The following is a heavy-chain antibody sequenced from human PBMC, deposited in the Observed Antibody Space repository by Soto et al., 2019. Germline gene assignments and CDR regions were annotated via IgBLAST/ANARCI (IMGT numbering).Heavy chain of an antibody. D-gene: IGHD6-19*01. V-gene: IGHV6-1*01. CDR1: GDSLSSNSAA. CDR2: TYYRSKWYI. Sequence: QVQLQQSGPRLVKPSQTLSLTCAISGDSLSSNSAAWNWIRQSPSRGLEWLGRTYYRSKWYIDYAASVKXXIXIXXDTPKNQFSLQLNSVTPEDTAVYYCARGSYTSTSYWGQGTLVTVSS. J-gene: IGHJ4*02. CDR3: ARGSYTSTSY.